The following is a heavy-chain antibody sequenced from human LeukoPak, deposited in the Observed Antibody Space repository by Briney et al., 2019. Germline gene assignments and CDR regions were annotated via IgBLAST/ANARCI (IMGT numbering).Heavy chain of an antibody. V-gene: IGHV1-18*01. D-gene: IGHD3-22*01. CDR2: INTYSANT. Sequence: ASVKVSCKASGYTFNNHDINWVRQAPGRGLEWMGWINTYSANTNYAQEFQDRVIMTTDTSTSTAYMELRSLRSDDTAVYYCARGGPSYYDVYDYWGQGTLVTVSS. J-gene: IGHJ4*02. CDR1: GYTFNNHD. CDR3: ARGGPSYYDVYDY.